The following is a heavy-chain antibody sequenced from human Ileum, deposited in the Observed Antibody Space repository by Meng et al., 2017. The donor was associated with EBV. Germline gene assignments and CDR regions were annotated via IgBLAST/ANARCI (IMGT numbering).Heavy chain of an antibody. CDR2: IQHSGGT. V-gene: IGHV4-30-2*01. Sequence: LQLTGSGSGLVKPSQTLALTCAVSRGSISSGGHSWSWIRQPPGKGLEWIGDIQHSGGTYYNPSLKSRVTISVDRSRNQFSLKLSSVTAADTAVYYCARAHPVVYFFDYWGQGTLVTVSS. D-gene: IGHD4-23*01. CDR1: RGSISSGGHS. J-gene: IGHJ4*02. CDR3: ARAHPVVYFFDY.